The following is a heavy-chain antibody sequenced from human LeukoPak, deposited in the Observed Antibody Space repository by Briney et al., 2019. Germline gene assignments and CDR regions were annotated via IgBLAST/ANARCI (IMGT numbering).Heavy chain of an antibody. CDR3: ARHERSTTGSLLYDN. V-gene: IGHV5-51*01. J-gene: IGHJ4*02. CDR2: IYPGDSDT. Sequence: PGESLQISCKGSGSSFTTYWIGWVRQLPGKGLEWMGIIYPGDSDTRYSPSFQGQVTISADKSISAAYLQWSSLKASDTAMYYCARHERSTTGSLLYDNWGQGTLVTVSS. D-gene: IGHD1-1*01. CDR1: GSSFTTYW.